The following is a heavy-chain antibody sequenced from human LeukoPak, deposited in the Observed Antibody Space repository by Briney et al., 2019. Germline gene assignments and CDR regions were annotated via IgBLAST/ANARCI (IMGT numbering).Heavy chain of an antibody. V-gene: IGHV3-13*01. J-gene: IGHJ4*02. CDR2: IDSSGDT. D-gene: IGHD1-26*01. Sequence: GGSLRLSCSASGFTFSNYDIHWVRHATGKGLEWVSAIDSSGDTYYIDSVKGRFTISRESAKNSLYLQMNSLRAEDTAVYYCVRQPDSARYGFDFWGQGTLVTVSS. CDR1: GFTFSNYD. CDR3: VRQPDSARYGFDF.